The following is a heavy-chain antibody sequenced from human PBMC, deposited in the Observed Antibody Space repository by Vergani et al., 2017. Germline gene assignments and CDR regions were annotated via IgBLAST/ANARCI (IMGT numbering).Heavy chain of an antibody. CDR2: INHSGST. J-gene: IGHJ4*02. CDR3: ASRPYSSSGRDY. V-gene: IGHV4-34*01. CDR1: GGSFSGYY. Sequence: QVQLQQWGAGLLKPSETLSLTCAVYGGSFSGYYWSWIRQPPGKGLEWIGEINHSGSTNYNPSLKSRVTISVDTSKNQFSLKLSSVTAADTAVYYCASRPYSSSGRDYWGQGSLVTVSS. D-gene: IGHD5-12*01.